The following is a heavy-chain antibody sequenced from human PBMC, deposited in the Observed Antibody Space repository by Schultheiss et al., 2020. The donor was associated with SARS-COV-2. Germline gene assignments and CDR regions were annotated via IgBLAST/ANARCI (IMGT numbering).Heavy chain of an antibody. J-gene: IGHJ3*01. CDR2: INPNSGGT. CDR3: ATGPALIAAAGSWSV. D-gene: IGHD6-13*01. V-gene: IGHV1-2*04. CDR1: GGAFSNYA. Sequence: ASVKVSCKASGGAFSNYAISWVRQAPGQGLEWMGWINPNSGGTNYAQKFQGWVTLTRDTSISTAYMELSSLRSEDTAVYYCATGPALIAAAGSWSVWGQGTMVTVSS.